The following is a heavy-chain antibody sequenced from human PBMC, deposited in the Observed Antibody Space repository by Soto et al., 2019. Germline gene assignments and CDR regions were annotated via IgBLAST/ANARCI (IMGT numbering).Heavy chain of an antibody. D-gene: IGHD3-10*01. Sequence: PGESLIASCLGSAYCFSTYCIGWVGQRPGRGLDWMGVVNPSDSYTRYSPSFQRHDTISAHKPIKPAYLQWSGMRASDTAIYYCVRHANSRTSMDDYYAVDVWGLGTTVTVSS. CDR3: VRHANSRTSMDDYYAVDV. J-gene: IGHJ6*02. CDR2: VNPSDSYT. CDR1: AYCFSTYC. V-gene: IGHV5-51*01.